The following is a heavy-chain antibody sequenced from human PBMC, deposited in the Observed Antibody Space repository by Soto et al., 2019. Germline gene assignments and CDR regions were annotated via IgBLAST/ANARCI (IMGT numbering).Heavy chain of an antibody. CDR1: GYSFTSYW. D-gene: IGHD3-10*01. CDR3: ARPRLNYYGSGSYYDYGMDL. V-gene: IGHV5-51*01. J-gene: IGHJ6*02. CDR2: IYPGDSDT. Sequence: PGESLKISCKGSGYSFTSYWIGWVRQMPGKGLEWMGIIYPGDSDTRYSPSFQGQVTISADKSISTAYLQWSSLKASDTAMYYCARPRLNYYGSGSYYDYGMDLWGQATTVTVSS.